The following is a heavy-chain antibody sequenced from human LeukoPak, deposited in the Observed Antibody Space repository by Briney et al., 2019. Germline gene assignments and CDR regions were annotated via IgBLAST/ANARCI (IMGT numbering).Heavy chain of an antibody. CDR3: ARADLREDYDILTGYYLFDY. D-gene: IGHD3-9*01. CDR2: ISSSSSYI. V-gene: IGHV3-21*01. Sequence: GGSLRLSCAASGFTFSSYSMNWVRQAPGKGLEWVSSISSSSSYIYYADSVKGRFTISRDNAKNSLYLQMNSLRAEDTAVYYCARADLREDYDILTGYYLFDYWGQGTLVTVSS. J-gene: IGHJ4*02. CDR1: GFTFSSYS.